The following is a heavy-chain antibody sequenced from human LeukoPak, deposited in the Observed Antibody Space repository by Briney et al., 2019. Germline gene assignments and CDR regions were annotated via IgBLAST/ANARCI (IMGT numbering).Heavy chain of an antibody. CDR2: IYYSGST. CDR1: GGSISSSSYY. V-gene: IGHV4-39*01. Sequence: SETLSLTCTVSGGSISSSSYYWGWIRRPPGKGLEWIGSIYYSGSTYYNPSLKSRVTISVDTSKNQFSLKLSSVTAADTAVYYCARRLGGATGEFDYWGQGTLVTVSS. J-gene: IGHJ4*02. D-gene: IGHD1-26*01. CDR3: ARRLGGATGEFDY.